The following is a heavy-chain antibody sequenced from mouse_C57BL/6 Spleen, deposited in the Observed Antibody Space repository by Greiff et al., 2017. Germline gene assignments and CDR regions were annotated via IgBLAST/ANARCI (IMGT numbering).Heavy chain of an antibody. V-gene: IGHV1-80*01. CDR1: GYAFSSYW. D-gene: IGHD1-1*01. CDR2: IYPGDGDT. Sequence: LQQSGASVKISCKASGYAFSSYWMNWVKQRPGKGLAWIGQIYPGDGDTNYNGKFKGKATLTADKSSSTAYMQLSSLTSEDSAVYFCARSRGIITTVVEGNYAMDYWGQGTSVTVSS. CDR3: ARSRGIITTVVEGNYAMDY. J-gene: IGHJ4*01.